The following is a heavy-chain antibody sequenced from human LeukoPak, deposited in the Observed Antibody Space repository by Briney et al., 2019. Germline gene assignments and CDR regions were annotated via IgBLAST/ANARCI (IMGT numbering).Heavy chain of an antibody. CDR3: ARDKAASLMVRGVIAYFDY. J-gene: IGHJ4*02. Sequence: ASVKVSCKASGYTFTSYGISWVRQAPGQGLEWMGWISAYNGNTNYAQKLQGRVTMTTDTSTSTAYMELRSLRSDDTAVYYCARDKAASLMVRGVIAYFDYWGQGTLVTVSS. CDR1: GYTFTSYG. CDR2: ISAYNGNT. D-gene: IGHD3-10*01. V-gene: IGHV1-18*01.